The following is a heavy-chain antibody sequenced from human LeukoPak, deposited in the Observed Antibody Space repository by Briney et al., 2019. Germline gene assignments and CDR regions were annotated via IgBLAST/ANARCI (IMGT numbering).Heavy chain of an antibody. CDR2: IFFSGST. V-gene: IGHV4-59*01. CDR1: GGSISSYY. D-gene: IGHD2-15*01. CDR3: ARGGGDYSGGSCYSEDY. Sequence: SETLSLTCTVSGGSISSYYWTWIRQPPGKGLEWIGYIFFSGSTKYNPSLKSRVTMSVDTSKKQFSLKISSVTAADTAVYYCARGGGDYSGGSCYSEDYWGQGILVTVSS. J-gene: IGHJ4*02.